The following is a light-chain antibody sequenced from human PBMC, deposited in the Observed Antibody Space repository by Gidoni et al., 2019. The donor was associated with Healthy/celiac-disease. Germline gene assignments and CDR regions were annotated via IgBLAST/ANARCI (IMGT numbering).Light chain of an antibody. CDR2: GAS. Sequence: EIVLTQSPGTLSLSPGERATLSCRASQSVSSSYLAWYQQKTGQAPRLIIYGASSRDTGIPDRFSGSGSGTDFTLTISRLEPEDFAVYYCQQYGRSLWTFGQGTKVEIK. J-gene: IGKJ1*01. CDR3: QQYGRSLWT. CDR1: QSVSSSY. V-gene: IGKV3-20*01.